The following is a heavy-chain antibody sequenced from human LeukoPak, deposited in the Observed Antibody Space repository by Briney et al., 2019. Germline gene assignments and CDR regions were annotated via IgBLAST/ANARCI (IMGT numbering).Heavy chain of an antibody. CDR3: ARVRGRLSWFDP. Sequence: PSETLSLTCTVSGYSISSGYYWGWIRQPPGKGLEWIGSIYHSGSTYYNPSLKSRVTISVDTSKNQFSLKLSSVTAADTAVYYCARVRGRLSWFDPWGQGTLVTDSS. J-gene: IGHJ5*02. CDR1: GYSISSGYY. V-gene: IGHV4-38-2*02. CDR2: IYHSGST. D-gene: IGHD2-15*01.